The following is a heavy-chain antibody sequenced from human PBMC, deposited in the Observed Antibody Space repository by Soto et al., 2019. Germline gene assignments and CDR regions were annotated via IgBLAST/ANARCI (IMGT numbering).Heavy chain of an antibody. CDR1: GFTFSSYA. J-gene: IGHJ5*02. V-gene: IGHV3-23*01. CDR3: AKAGPATNWFAP. CDR2: ISGSGGST. Sequence: RLSCAASGFTFSSYAMSWVRQAPGKGLEWVSAISGSGGSTYYADSVKGRFTISRDSSKNTLYLQMNSLRAEDTAVYYCAKAGPATNWFAPWGQGTLVTVSS.